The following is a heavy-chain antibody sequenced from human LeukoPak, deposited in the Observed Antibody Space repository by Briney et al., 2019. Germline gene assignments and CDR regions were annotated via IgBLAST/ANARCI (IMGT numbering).Heavy chain of an antibody. CDR3: AKDLSQTIVVVTHFDY. Sequence: GGSLRPSCAASGFTFSSYAMSWVRQAPGKGLEWVSAISGSGGSTYYADSVKGRFTISRDNSKNTLYLQMNSLRAEDTAVYYCAKDLSQTIVVVTHFDYWGQGTLVTVSS. J-gene: IGHJ4*02. V-gene: IGHV3-23*01. CDR2: ISGSGGST. CDR1: GFTFSSYA. D-gene: IGHD3-22*01.